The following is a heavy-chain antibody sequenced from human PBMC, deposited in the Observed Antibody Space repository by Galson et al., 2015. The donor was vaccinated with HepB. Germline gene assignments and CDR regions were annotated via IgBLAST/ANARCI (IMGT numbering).Heavy chain of an antibody. D-gene: IGHD6-13*01. CDR3: VKDRWIAAAGTFDY. V-gene: IGHV3-64D*06. J-gene: IGHJ4*02. Sequence: SLRLSCAASGFTFSSYAMHWVRQAPGKGLEYVSAISSNGGSTYYADSVKGRFTISRDNSKNTLYLQMSSLRAEDTAVYYCVKDRWIAAAGTFDYWGQGTLVTVSS. CDR2: ISSNGGST. CDR1: GFTFSSYA.